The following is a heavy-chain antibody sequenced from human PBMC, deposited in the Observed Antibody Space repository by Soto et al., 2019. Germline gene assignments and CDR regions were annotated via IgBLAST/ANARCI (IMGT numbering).Heavy chain of an antibody. CDR3: ARNSDYYGSGSYLIVGYFDY. V-gene: IGHV3-33*01. J-gene: IGHJ4*02. CDR1: GFTFSSYG. Sequence: HPGGSLRLSCSASGFTFSSYGMHWVRQAPGKGLEWVAVIWYDGSNKYYADSVKGRFTISRDNSKNTLYLQMNSLRAEDTAVYYCARNSDYYGSGSYLIVGYFDYWGQGTLVTVSS. D-gene: IGHD3-10*01. CDR2: IWYDGSNK.